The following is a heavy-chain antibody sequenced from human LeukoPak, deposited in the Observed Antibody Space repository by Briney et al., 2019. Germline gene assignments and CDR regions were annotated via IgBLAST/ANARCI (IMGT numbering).Heavy chain of an antibody. CDR1: GFTFSNYA. CDR3: AKCAKAREGGSGWCNWFDT. CDR2: LTVSTNNP. V-gene: IGHV3-23*01. Sequence: GGSLRLSCRASGFTFSNYAMNWGRQTPGKGLEWVSSLTVSTNNPTYPDSVKGPFTITSAKFKNPLYLPLRSLRTRATTLYSCAKCAKAREGGSGWCNWFDTWGQGTLVIVSS. J-gene: IGHJ5*02. D-gene: IGHD3-3*01.